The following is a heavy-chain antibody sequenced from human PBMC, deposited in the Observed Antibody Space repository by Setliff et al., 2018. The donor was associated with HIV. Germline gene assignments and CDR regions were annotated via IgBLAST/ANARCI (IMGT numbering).Heavy chain of an antibody. CDR1: GYTFTTYD. D-gene: IGHD4-17*01. CDR3: ARTDYGGNSGGNYFDY. CDR2: ISPYNGHT. J-gene: IGHJ4*02. Sequence: GPSVKVSCKASGYTFTTYDITWVRQAPGQGLEWLGWISPYNGHTNFAQKFQGRVTMTTDTATSTAYMEVRSLRSDDTAVYYCARTDYGGNSGGNYFDYWGQGSLVTSPQ. V-gene: IGHV1-18*01.